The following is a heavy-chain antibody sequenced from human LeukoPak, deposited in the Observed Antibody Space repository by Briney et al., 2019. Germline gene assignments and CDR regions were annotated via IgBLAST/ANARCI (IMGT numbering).Heavy chain of an antibody. J-gene: IGHJ6*02. CDR1: GFTFSSYA. D-gene: IGHD2-15*01. CDR2: ISGSGGST. CDR3: VRNLGGCSGGSCYSKDV. Sequence: GGSLRLSCAASGFTFSSYAMSWVRQAPGKGREWVSAISGSGGSTYYADSVKGRFTISRDNSKNTLYLQMNSLRAEDTAVYYCVRNLGGCSGGSCYSKDVWGQGTTVSVSS. V-gene: IGHV3-23*01.